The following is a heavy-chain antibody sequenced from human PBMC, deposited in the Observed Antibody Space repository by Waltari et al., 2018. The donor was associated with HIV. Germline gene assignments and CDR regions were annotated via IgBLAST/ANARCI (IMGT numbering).Heavy chain of an antibody. J-gene: IGHJ4*02. CDR2: IYYSGRT. V-gene: IGHV4-39*02. CDR1: GGSIRSSSYY. Sequence: QLQLQESGPGLVKPSETLSLTCTVSGGSIRSSSYYWGWIRQSPGKGLAWIGSIYYSGRTYDNPSLKSRVTMSVDTSKNHFSLKLNSVTAADTAVYYCARLLYDSGGYYYFDYWGQGTLVTVSS. D-gene: IGHD3-22*01. CDR3: ARLLYDSGGYYYFDY.